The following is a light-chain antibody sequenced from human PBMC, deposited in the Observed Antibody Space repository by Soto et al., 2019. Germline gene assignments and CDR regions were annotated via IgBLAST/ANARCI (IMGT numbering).Light chain of an antibody. CDR2: GAS. Sequence: DNQMTQSPSSLSASVGDRVTITCRASPGVSNYLAWYQQQPGKVPKLLIHGASTLESGVPSRFSGSGSGTDFTLTISSLQPEDVATYYFQKYNTAPYTFGPWNRVNIK. CDR3: QKYNTAPYT. V-gene: IGKV1-27*01. CDR1: PGVSNY. J-gene: IGKJ3*01.